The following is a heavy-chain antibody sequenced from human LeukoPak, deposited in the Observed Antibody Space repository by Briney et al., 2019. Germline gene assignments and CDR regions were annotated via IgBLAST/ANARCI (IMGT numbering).Heavy chain of an antibody. J-gene: IGHJ4*02. D-gene: IGHD3-9*01. Sequence: GASLKVSCKASGCTFSKYTISWVRQRPGQGLEWMGGFTPVFGTANYAQKFQGRVTITADESTSTAYMELSSLRSEDTAVYYCARAQTSLRYFDWFYFDYWGQGTLVTVSS. CDR3: ARAQTSLRYFDWFYFDY. V-gene: IGHV1-69*13. CDR1: GCTFSKYT. CDR2: FTPVFGTA.